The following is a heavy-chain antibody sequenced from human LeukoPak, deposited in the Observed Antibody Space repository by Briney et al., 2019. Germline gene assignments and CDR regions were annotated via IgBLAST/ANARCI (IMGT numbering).Heavy chain of an antibody. Sequence: GGSLRLSCAAPGFTFSTYVMHWVRQAPGKGLEWVAIIWYDGSNKYYADSVKGRFTISRDNSKNTLYLQMNTLRAEDTAVYYCARASGAYPSDFDYWGQRNLVTVSS. CDR3: ARASGAYPSDFDY. CDR1: GFTFSTYV. D-gene: IGHD4/OR15-4a*01. V-gene: IGHV3-33*01. CDR2: IWYDGSNK. J-gene: IGHJ4*02.